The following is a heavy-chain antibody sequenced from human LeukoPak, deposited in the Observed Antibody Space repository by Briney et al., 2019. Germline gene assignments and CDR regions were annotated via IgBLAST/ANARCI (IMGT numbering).Heavy chain of an antibody. CDR3: ARAGGYCSGGSCPPSLNWFDP. J-gene: IGHJ5*02. Sequence: ASVKVSCKASGYTFTGYYMHWVRQAPGQGLEWMGWINPNSGGTNYAQKFQGRVTMTRDTSISTAYMELSRLRSDDTAVYYCARAGGYCSGGSCPPSLNWFDPWGQGTLVTVSS. CDR1: GYTFTGYY. CDR2: INPNSGGT. D-gene: IGHD2-15*01. V-gene: IGHV1-2*02.